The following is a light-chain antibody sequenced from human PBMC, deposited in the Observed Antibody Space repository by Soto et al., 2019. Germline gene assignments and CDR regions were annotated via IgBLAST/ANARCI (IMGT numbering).Light chain of an antibody. CDR1: QSVGSNY. CDR3: QQYGSSSWT. Sequence: EIVLTQSPGTLSLSPGERATLSCRASQSVGSNYLAWYQQKPGQAPRILIFAASSRATGIPDRFSGSGSGTDFTLTISRLEPEDFAVYYCQQYGSSSWTFGQGTRWIS. J-gene: IGKJ1*01. V-gene: IGKV3-20*01. CDR2: AAS.